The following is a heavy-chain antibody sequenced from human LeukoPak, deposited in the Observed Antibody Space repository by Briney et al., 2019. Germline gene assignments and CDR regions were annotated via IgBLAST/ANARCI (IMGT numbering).Heavy chain of an antibody. D-gene: IGHD1-1*01. Sequence: GGCLRLSCAASGFTFGSYAMSWVRQAPGKGLEWVSAISGSGGSTYYADSVKGRFTISRDNSKNTLYLQMNSLRAEDTAVYYCAKVPPWTPTHFDYWGQGTLVTVSS. V-gene: IGHV3-23*01. CDR3: AKVPPWTPTHFDY. CDR2: ISGSGGST. CDR1: GFTFGSYA. J-gene: IGHJ4*02.